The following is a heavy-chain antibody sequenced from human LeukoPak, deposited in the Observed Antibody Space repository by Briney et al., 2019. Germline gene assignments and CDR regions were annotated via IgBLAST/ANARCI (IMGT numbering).Heavy chain of an antibody. CDR2: IIPIFGTA. J-gene: IGHJ4*02. Sequence: GSSVKVSCKASGGTFSSYAISWVRQAPGQGLEWMGGIIPIFGTANYAQKFQGRVTITTDESTSTAYMELSSLRSEDTAVYYSARDWGDYGGEYYFDYWGQGTLVTVSS. D-gene: IGHD4-17*01. CDR3: ARDWGDYGGEYYFDY. V-gene: IGHV1-69*05. CDR1: GGTFSSYA.